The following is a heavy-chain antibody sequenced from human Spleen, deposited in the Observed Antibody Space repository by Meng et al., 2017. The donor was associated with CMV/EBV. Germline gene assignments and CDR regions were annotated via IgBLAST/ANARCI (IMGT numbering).Heavy chain of an antibody. CDR3: ARVPRLGVLRFLEWLLPFDY. Sequence: ASVKVSCKASGYTFTSYGITWVRQAPGQGLEWMGWISAYNGNTIYAQKLQGRVTMTTDTSTSTAYMELRSLRSDDTAVYYCARVPRLGVLRFLEWLLPFDYWGQGTLVTVSS. CDR2: ISAYNGNT. CDR1: GYTFTSYG. V-gene: IGHV1-18*01. D-gene: IGHD3-3*01. J-gene: IGHJ4*02.